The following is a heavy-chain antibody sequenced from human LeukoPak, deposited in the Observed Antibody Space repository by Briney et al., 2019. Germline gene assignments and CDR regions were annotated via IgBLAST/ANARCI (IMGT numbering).Heavy chain of an antibody. CDR2: IYYSGST. V-gene: IGHV4-4*08. Sequence: SETLSLTCTVSGGSISSYYWTWIRQPPGKGLEWIGYIYYSGSTNYNPSLKSRVTISVDTSKNQFSLKLSSVTAADTAVYYCAREIGDGLGGYFDYWGQGTLVTVSS. J-gene: IGHJ4*02. D-gene: IGHD3-16*01. CDR1: GGSISSYY. CDR3: AREIGDGLGGYFDY.